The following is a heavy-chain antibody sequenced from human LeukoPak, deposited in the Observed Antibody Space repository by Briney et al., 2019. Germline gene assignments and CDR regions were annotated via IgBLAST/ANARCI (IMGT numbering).Heavy chain of an antibody. D-gene: IGHD4-17*01. Sequence: GGSLRLSCAASGFTFSSYSMNWVRRAPGKGPEWISWITGSGTDIIYADSVKGRFTISRDNAKNSLYLQMNSLRAEDTAVYYCARDQDYGFTYWGQGTLVTVSS. CDR2: ITGSGTDI. CDR3: ARDQDYGFTY. CDR1: GFTFSSYS. V-gene: IGHV3-48*01. J-gene: IGHJ4*02.